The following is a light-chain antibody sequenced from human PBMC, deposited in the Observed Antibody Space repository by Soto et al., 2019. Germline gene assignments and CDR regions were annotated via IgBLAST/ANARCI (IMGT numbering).Light chain of an antibody. CDR3: TAWDDSLEGYL. J-gene: IGLJ1*01. V-gene: IGLV1-44*01. CDR1: SSNIGRNT. CDR2: NNN. Sequence: QSVLTQPPSASGTPGQRVTISCSGSSSNIGRNTVNWYQQLPGTAPKLLIYNNNQRPSGVPDRFSASKSATSASLAISGLQSEDEADYYCTAWDDSLEGYLFGTGTKVTVL.